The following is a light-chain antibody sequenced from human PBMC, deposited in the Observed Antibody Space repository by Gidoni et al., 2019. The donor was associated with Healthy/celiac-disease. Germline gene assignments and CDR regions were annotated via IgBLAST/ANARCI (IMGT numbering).Light chain of an antibody. J-gene: IGKJ5*01. Sequence: EIVLTQSPATLSLSPGERDTLSCRASQSVSSYLAWYQQKPGQAPRLLIYDASNRATGLPARFSGSGSGTDFTLTISSLEPEDFAVYYCQQRSNWPVTFGQGTRLEIK. CDR3: QQRSNWPVT. V-gene: IGKV3-11*01. CDR1: QSVSSY. CDR2: DAS.